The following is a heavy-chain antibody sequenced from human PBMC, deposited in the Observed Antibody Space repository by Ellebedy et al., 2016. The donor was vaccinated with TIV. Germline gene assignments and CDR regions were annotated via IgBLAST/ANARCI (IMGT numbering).Heavy chain of an antibody. J-gene: IGHJ4*02. CDR3: ARKPMNPTDLYGNFDH. D-gene: IGHD1-1*01. CDR1: GISLRSYA. V-gene: IGHV3-23*01. CDR2: IGGTGGTT. Sequence: GESLKISCAASGISLRSYAMSWVRQAPGKGLEWVSTIGGTGGTTYYRESVKGRFTVSRDTSRNTLSLQMSSLRAEDTAVYYCARKPMNPTDLYGNFDHWGQGTLVTVSS.